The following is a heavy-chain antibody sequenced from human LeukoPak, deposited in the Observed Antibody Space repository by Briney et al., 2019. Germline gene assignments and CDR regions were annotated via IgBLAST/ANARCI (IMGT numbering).Heavy chain of an antibody. J-gene: IGHJ5*02. CDR2: INPNTGAT. CDR3: ARDQGDGGNSFDP. CDR1: GYTFTNYY. V-gene: IGHV1-2*06. Sequence: ASVMVSCKASGYTFTNYYIHWVRQAPGQGLEWRGRINPNTGATKYAQKFQGRVSMIRDRSINTAFMDLSRLRYDDTAVYYCARDQGDGGNSFDPWGQGTLVTVSS. D-gene: IGHD4-23*01.